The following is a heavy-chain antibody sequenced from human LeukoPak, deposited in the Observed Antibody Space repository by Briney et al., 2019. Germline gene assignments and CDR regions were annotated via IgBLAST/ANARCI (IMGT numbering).Heavy chain of an antibody. J-gene: IGHJ4*02. CDR2: INQDGSEG. Sequence: PGGSLRLSCAAPGFSFSDYWMDWVRQSPGKGMEWVANINQDGSEGYYADSVKGRFTISRDNAKNSLYLQMNKLRAEDTAVYYCSRSLDYWGQGALVTVSS. CDR1: GFSFSDYW. V-gene: IGHV3-7*01. CDR3: SRSLDY.